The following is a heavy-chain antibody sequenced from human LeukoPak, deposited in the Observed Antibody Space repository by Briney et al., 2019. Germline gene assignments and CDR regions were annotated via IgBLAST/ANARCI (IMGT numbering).Heavy chain of an antibody. CDR2: IWYDGSNK. CDR1: GFTFSSYG. CDR3: ASGGVGPLVRPGWFDP. J-gene: IGHJ5*02. Sequence: GGSLRLSCAASGFTFSSYGMHWVRQAPGKGVEWVAVIWYDGSNKYYADSVKGRFTISRDNSKNTLYLQMNRLRAEDTAVYYCASGGVGPLVRPGWFDPWGQGTLVTVSS. V-gene: IGHV3-33*01. D-gene: IGHD3-16*01.